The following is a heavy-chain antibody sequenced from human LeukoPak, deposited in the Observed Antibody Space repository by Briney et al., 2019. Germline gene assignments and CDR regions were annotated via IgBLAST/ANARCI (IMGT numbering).Heavy chain of an antibody. J-gene: IGHJ4*02. CDR1: GGTFSSYA. V-gene: IGHV1-69*13. Sequence: SVKVSCKASGGTFSSYAISWVRQAPGQGLEWMGGIIPIFGTANYAQKFQGRVTITADESTSTAYMELSSLRSEDTAVYYCARVAGYSSSAGYFDYWGQGTLVTVSS. D-gene: IGHD6-13*01. CDR3: ARVAGYSSSAGYFDY. CDR2: IIPIFGTA.